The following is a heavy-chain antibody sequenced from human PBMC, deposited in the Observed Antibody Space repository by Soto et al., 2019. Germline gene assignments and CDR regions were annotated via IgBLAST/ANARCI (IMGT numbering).Heavy chain of an antibody. CDR2: ISSSGSTI. J-gene: IGHJ5*02. D-gene: IGHD6-6*01. V-gene: IGHV3-11*01. CDR1: GFTFSDYY. CDR3: ARDPRGNIAARLPQENWFDP. Sequence: PGGSLRLSCAASGFTFSDYYMSWIRQAPGKGLEWVSYISSSGSTIYYADSVKGRFTISRDNAKNSLYLQMNSLRAEDTAVYYCARDPRGNIAARLPQENWFDPWGQGTLVTVSS.